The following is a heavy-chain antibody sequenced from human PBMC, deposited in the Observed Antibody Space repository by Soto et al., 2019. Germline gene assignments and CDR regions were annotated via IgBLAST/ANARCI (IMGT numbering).Heavy chain of an antibody. J-gene: IGHJ4*02. CDR1: GFTFSNYP. V-gene: IGHV3-30*04. CDR2: ISYDGTRK. D-gene: IGHD6-13*01. Sequence: QVQLVESGGGVVQPGKSLRLSCAASGFTFSNYPMNWVRQAPGKGLEWVSVISYDGTRKYYADSVRGRFTISRDNSKNTLYLQMNSLRPQDTAVYYRARETGLGVAAAGSFDSWGQGARVTVSS. CDR3: ARETGLGVAAAGSFDS.